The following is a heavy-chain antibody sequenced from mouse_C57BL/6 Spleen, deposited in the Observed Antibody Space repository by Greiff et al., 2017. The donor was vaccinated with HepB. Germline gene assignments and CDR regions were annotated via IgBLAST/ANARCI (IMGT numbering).Heavy chain of an antibody. CDR1: GYAFTNYL. CDR2: INPGSGGT. D-gene: IGHD2-4*01. Sequence: QVQLQQSGAELVRPGTSVKVSCKASGYAFTNYLIEWVKQRPGQGLEWIGVINPGSGGTNYNEKFKGKATLTADKSSSTAYMQLSSLTSEDSAVYFCERRYYDYEERYFDVWGTGTTVTVSS. V-gene: IGHV1-54*01. J-gene: IGHJ1*03. CDR3: ERRYYDYEERYFDV.